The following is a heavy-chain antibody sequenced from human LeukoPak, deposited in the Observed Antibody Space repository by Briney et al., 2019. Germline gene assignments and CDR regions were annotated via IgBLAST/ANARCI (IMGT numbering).Heavy chain of an antibody. CDR3: AKNPDYFDLYYFDD. Sequence: AGGSLRLSCAASGFTFSNYAMSWVRQAPGKGLEWVSAISGSGGSTYYADSVKGRFTISRGNSNNTLYLQMNSLRVEDTAVYYCAKNPDYFDLYYFDDWGQGTLVTVSS. J-gene: IGHJ4*02. V-gene: IGHV3-23*01. D-gene: IGHD3-9*01. CDR2: ISGSGGST. CDR1: GFTFSNYA.